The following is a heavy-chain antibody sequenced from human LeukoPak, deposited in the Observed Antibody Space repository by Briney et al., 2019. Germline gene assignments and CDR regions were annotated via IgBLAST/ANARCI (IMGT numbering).Heavy chain of an antibody. CDR2: ISNSGNT. CDR1: GGSISIYY. V-gene: IGHV4-59*01. CDR3: ARGPYDSSGYPLPFDY. Sequence: SETLSLTCTVSGGSISIYYWSWIRQPPGKGLEWIGYISNSGNTNYNPSLKSRVTISVDTSKNQFSLKLSSVATADTAVYYCARGPYDSSGYPLPFDYWGQGTLVTVSS. J-gene: IGHJ4*02. D-gene: IGHD3-22*01.